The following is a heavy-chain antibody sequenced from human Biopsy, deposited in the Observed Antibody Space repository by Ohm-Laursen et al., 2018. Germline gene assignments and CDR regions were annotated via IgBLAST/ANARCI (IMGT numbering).Heavy chain of an antibody. Sequence: GSLRLSCAAPGFTFSSYAMTWFRQAPGKGLEWVSTISGNSDIIYDTDSVKGRFTISRDNSKNTLYLQMNSLRADDTAAYYCALAAAQTVTHFDYWGQGTLVTVSS. CDR3: ALAAAQTVTHFDY. D-gene: IGHD4-17*01. J-gene: IGHJ4*02. V-gene: IGHV3-23*01. CDR2: ISGNSDII. CDR1: GFTFSSYA.